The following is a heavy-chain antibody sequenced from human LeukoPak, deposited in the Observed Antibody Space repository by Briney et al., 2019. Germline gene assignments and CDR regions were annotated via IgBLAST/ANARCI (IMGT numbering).Heavy chain of an antibody. J-gene: IGHJ4*02. V-gene: IGHV3-48*03. CDR2: ISGSGSTI. Sequence: PGGSLRLSCAASGLSFSNYEMNWVRQAPGKGLEWVSYISGSGSTIYYADSVRGRFAISRDNAKNSLFLQMNSLRAEDTAVYYCAARPQRLPDYWGQGTPVTVSS. CDR1: GLSFSNYE. D-gene: IGHD4-11*01. CDR3: AARPQRLPDY.